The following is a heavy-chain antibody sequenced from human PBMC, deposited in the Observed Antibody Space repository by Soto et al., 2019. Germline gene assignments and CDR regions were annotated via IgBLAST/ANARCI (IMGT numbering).Heavy chain of an antibody. CDR1: GGSISSSSYY. D-gene: IGHD5-12*01. J-gene: IGHJ4*02. CDR3: ARNPSGYPDY. Sequence: KTSETLSLTCTVSGGSISSSSYYWGWIRQPPGKGLEWIGSIYYSGSTYYNPSLKSRVTISVDTSKNQFSLKLSFVTAADTAVYYCARNPSGYPDYWGQGTLVTVSS. V-gene: IGHV4-39*01. CDR2: IYYSGST.